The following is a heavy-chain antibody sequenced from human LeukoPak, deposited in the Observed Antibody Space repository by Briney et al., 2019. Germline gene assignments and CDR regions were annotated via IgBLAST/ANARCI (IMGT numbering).Heavy chain of an antibody. J-gene: IGHJ4*02. CDR1: EFIFSSYE. V-gene: IGHV3-30*04. D-gene: IGHD3-10*01. Sequence: GGSLRLSCVASEFIFSSYEMHWVRQAPGKGLEWMAVTSYDGRITYYADSVKGRFTISRDNSKNTLYLQMNSLRAEDTAVYYCAKDLEVRGVIGREGRGGFDYWGQGTLVTVSS. CDR2: TSYDGRIT. CDR3: AKDLEVRGVIGREGRGGFDY.